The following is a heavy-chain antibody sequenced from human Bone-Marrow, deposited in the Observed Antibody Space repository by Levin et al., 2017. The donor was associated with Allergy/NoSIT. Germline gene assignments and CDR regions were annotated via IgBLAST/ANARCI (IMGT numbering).Heavy chain of an antibody. CDR1: GFTFGDYA. CDR2: IRSKAYGGTT. Sequence: GGSLRLSCTASGFTFGDYAMSWVRQAPGKGLEWVGFIRSKAYGGTTEYAASVKGRFTISRDDSKSIAYLQMNSLKTEDTAVYYCTREVTVGVVAATLHGMDVWGQGTTVTVSS. V-gene: IGHV3-49*04. J-gene: IGHJ6*02. D-gene: IGHD2-15*01. CDR3: TREVTVGVVAATLHGMDV.